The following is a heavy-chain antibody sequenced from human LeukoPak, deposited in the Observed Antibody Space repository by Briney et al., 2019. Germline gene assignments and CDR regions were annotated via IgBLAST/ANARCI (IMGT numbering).Heavy chain of an antibody. CDR2: ISGSGGTT. CDR3: XXAFTTITARFAD. V-gene: IGHV3-23*01. CDR1: GFTFSSYA. J-gene: IGHJ4*02. Sequence: GGSLRLSCAASGFTFSSYAMNWVRQAPGKGLEWVSLISGSGGTTYYADSVKGRFTISRDTSKNTLYLQMNSLRAEDTAVYYCXXAFTTITARFADWGQGTPVTVSS. D-gene: IGHD6-6*01.